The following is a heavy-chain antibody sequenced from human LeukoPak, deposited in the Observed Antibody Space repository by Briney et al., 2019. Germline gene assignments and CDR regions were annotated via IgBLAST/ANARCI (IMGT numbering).Heavy chain of an antibody. CDR1: GGSISSYY. D-gene: IGHD6-13*01. Sequence: PSETLSLTSTVSGGSISSYYWSWIRQPAGKGLEWIGRIYTSGSNNYNPSLKSRVTMSVDTSKNQFSLKLSSVTAADTAVYYCARSSWGYYYYYMDVWGKGTTVTVSS. V-gene: IGHV4-4*07. J-gene: IGHJ6*03. CDR3: ARSSWGYYYYYMDV. CDR2: IYTSGSN.